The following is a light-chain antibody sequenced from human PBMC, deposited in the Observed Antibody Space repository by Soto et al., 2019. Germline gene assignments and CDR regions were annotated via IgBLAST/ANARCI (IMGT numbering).Light chain of an antibody. CDR3: LLYPGAAQV. J-gene: IGLJ3*02. CDR1: TGAVTSDYY. CDR2: STY. V-gene: IGLV7-43*01. Sequence: QAVVTQEPSLTVSPGGTVTLTCASSTGAVTSDYYPNWLQQKPGQAPRSLIHSTYARHFWTPARFSGSLLGGKAALTVSDVQPEDVADYYCLLYPGAAQVFGGGTKLTVL.